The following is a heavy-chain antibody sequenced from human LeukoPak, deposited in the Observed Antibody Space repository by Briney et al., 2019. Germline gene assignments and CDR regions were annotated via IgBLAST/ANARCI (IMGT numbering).Heavy chain of an antibody. CDR2: ISSTSSYK. Sequence: PGGSLRLSCEASGFTFSSYSMKWVRQAPGKGLEWVSCISSTSSYKYYADSVKGRFTISRDNAKNSLYLQLNSLRAEDTAVYYCARGRGDGYNTNFWILDVWGKGTTVTVSS. CDR1: GFTFSSYS. J-gene: IGHJ6*03. D-gene: IGHD5-24*01. V-gene: IGHV3-21*01. CDR3: ARGRGDGYNTNFWILDV.